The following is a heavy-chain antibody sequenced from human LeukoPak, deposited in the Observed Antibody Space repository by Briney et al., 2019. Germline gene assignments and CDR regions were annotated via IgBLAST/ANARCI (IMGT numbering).Heavy chain of an antibody. V-gene: IGHV3-15*01. CDR1: GFSISIAW. D-gene: IGHD3-22*01. Sequence: GPLRLSCAASGFSISIAWMSWVRQAPGKGLEWVGRIKSKGDGETRDYAAPVKDRFIISRDDSKNMLYLQMNSLKTEDTAIYYCAAVGEWLSNAFNLWGQGTMVTVSA. J-gene: IGHJ3*01. CDR3: AAVGEWLSNAFNL. CDR2: IKSKGDGETR.